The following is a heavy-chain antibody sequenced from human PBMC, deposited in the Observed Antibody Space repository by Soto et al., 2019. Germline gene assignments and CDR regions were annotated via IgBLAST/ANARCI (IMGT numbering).Heavy chain of an antibody. CDR3: ARELITMVRGVTLNYYYYYGMDV. D-gene: IGHD3-10*01. CDR2: INHSGST. J-gene: IGHJ6*02. V-gene: IGHV4-34*01. Sequence: SSETLSLTCAVYGGSFSGYYWSWIRQPPGKGLEWIGEINHSGSTNYNPSLKSRVTISVDTSKNQFSLKLSSVTAADTAVYYCARELITMVRGVTLNYYYYYGMDVWGQGTTVTVSS. CDR1: GGSFSGYY.